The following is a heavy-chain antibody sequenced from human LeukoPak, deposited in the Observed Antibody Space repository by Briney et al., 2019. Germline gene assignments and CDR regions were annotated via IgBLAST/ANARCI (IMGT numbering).Heavy chain of an antibody. J-gene: IGHJ4*02. CDR3: ARGWGDSSSWYEAFDY. V-gene: IGHV1-69*13. Sequence: ASVKVSCKASGCTFSSYAISWVRQAPGQGLGWMGGIIPSFGTANYAQKFQGRVTITAAESTSTAYMELSSMRSEDTAVYYCARGWGDSSSWYEAFDYWGQGTLVTVSS. D-gene: IGHD6-13*01. CDR1: GCTFSSYA. CDR2: IIPSFGTA.